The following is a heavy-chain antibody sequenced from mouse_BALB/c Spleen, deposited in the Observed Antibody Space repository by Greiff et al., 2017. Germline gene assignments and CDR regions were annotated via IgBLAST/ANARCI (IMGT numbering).Heavy chain of an antibody. CDR3: ARGGTTATPFAY. D-gene: IGHD1-2*01. CDR2: IDPANGNT. Sequence: VQLQQSGAELVKPGASVKLSCTASGFNIKDTYMHWVKQRPEQGLEWIGRIDPANGNTKYDPKFQGKATITADTSSNTAYLQLSSLTSEDTAVYYCARGGTTATPFAYWGQGTLVTVSA. J-gene: IGHJ3*01. CDR1: GFNIKDTY. V-gene: IGHV14-3*02.